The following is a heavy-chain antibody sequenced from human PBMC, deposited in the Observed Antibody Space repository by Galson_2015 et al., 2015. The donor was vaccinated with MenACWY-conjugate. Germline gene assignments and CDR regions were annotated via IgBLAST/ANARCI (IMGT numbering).Heavy chain of an antibody. J-gene: IGHJ4*02. CDR3: AHRRRYSGNWDGGYFDN. CDR1: GFSLTTNPVS. D-gene: IGHD1-26*01. Sequence: PALVKPTQTLTLTCTFSGFSLTTNPVSVGWIRQPPGKALEWLALIYWADDKRYSPSLRSRVSITKDTSKNQVVLTMTNMDPVDTATYYCAHRRRYSGNWDGGYFDNWGQGTLVTVSS. V-gene: IGHV2-5*02. CDR2: IYWADDK.